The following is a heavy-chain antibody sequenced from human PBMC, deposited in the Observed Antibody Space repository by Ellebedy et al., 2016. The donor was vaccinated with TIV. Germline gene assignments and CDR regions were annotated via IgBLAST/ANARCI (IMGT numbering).Heavy chain of an antibody. J-gene: IGHJ6*02. CDR3: ARRSSRNVMDV. CDR1: GDAVSSNSAG. V-gene: IGHV6-1*01. CDR2: TYYRSKWYN. D-gene: IGHD6-13*01. Sequence: SQTLSLTCAISGDAVSSNSAGWNWIRQPPSRGLEWLGRTYYRSKWYNDYAVSVKSRITINPDTSKNQFSLQLNSVTPEDTAVYYCARRSSRNVMDVWGQGTTVTVSS.